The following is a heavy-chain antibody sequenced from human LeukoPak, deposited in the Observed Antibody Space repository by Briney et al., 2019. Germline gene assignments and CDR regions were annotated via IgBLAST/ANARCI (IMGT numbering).Heavy chain of an antibody. D-gene: IGHD4-17*01. CDR3: ARVYYGDYLWYYYYYGMDV. CDR2: ISSSSSTI. J-gene: IGHJ6*02. V-gene: IGHV3-48*01. Sequence: PGGSLRLSCAASGFTFGSYSMNWVRQAPGKGLEWVSYISSSSSTIYYADSVKGRFTISRDNSKNTLYLQMNSLRAEDTAVYYCARVYYGDYLWYYYYYGMDVWGQGTTVTVSS. CDR1: GFTFGSYS.